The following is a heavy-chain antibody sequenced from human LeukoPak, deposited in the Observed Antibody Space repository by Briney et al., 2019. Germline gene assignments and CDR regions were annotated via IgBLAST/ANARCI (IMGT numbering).Heavy chain of an antibody. CDR2: INPNSGGT. CDR1: GYTFTGYY. Sequence: GASVKVSCKASGYTFTGYYMHWVRQAPGRGLEWMGWINPNSGGTNYAQKFQGRVTMTRDTSISTAYMELSRLRSDDTAVCYCAREESGSYPPADYWGQGTLVTVSS. J-gene: IGHJ4*02. CDR3: AREESGSYPPADY. D-gene: IGHD1-26*01. V-gene: IGHV1-2*02.